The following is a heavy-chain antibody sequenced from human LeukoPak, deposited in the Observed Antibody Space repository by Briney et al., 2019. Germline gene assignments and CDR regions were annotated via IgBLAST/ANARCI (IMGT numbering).Heavy chain of an antibody. J-gene: IGHJ4*02. D-gene: IGHD4-17*01. CDR3: ARDMGDYGDYPYFDY. CDR2: ISYDGSNK. Sequence: GGSLRLSCAASGFTFSSYAMHWVRQAPGKGLEWVAVISYDGSNKYYADSVKGRFTISRDNSKNTLYLQMNSLRAEDTAVYYCARDMGDYGDYPYFDYWDQGTLVTVSS. V-gene: IGHV3-30*04. CDR1: GFTFSSYA.